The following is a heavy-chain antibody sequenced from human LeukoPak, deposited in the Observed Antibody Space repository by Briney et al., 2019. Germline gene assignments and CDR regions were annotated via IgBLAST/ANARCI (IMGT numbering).Heavy chain of an antibody. CDR1: GGSISSSSYY. CDR2: INHSGST. Sequence: SETLSLTCTVSGGSISSSSYYWSWIRQPPGKGLEWIGEINHSGSTNYNPSLKSRVTISVDTSKNQFSLKLSSVTAADTAVYYCARGGADYGDLHVDYWGQGTLVTVSS. CDR3: ARGGADYGDLHVDY. V-gene: IGHV4-39*07. J-gene: IGHJ4*02. D-gene: IGHD4-17*01.